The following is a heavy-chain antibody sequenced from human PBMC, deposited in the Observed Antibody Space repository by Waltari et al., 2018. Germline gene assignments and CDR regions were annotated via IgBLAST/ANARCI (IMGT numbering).Heavy chain of an antibody. Sequence: QVQLVQSGAEVKKPGSSVKVSCKASGGTFSSYAISWVRQAPGQGLGWMGGSIPSFGTANYARKFQGRVTMTADEATSTADMGLSSLRSEDTAVYYCARDGYDYGDGPPRQFDYWGQGTLVTVSS. D-gene: IGHD4-17*01. CDR1: GGTFSSYA. J-gene: IGHJ4*02. CDR2: SIPSFGTA. CDR3: ARDGYDYGDGPPRQFDY. V-gene: IGHV1-69*01.